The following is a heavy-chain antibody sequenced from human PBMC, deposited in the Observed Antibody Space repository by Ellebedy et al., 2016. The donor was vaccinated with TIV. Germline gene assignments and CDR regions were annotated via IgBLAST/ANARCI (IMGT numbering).Heavy chain of an antibody. CDR3: ARGDYYDYFWGSNREWGAFDI. Sequence: AASVKVSCKASGYTFTNNAIHWVRQAPGQRLEYMGWINVGNGNTKYSQKFQGRVTITRDTSASTAYMDLSSLRSEDTAVYYCARGDYYDYFWGSNREWGAFDIWGQGTMVTVSS. J-gene: IGHJ3*02. CDR2: INVGNGNT. V-gene: IGHV1-3*01. CDR1: GYTFTNNA. D-gene: IGHD3-16*02.